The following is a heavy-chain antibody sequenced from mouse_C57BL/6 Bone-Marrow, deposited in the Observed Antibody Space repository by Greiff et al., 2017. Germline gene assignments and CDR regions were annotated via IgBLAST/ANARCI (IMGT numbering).Heavy chain of an antibody. Sequence: VQLQQPGAELVKPGASVKMSCKASGYTFTSYWITWVKQRPGQGLEWIGDIYPGSGSTNYNEKFKSKATLTVDTSSSTAYIQLSSLTSADSAVYDCARDDPCYFDVWGTGTTVTVSS. V-gene: IGHV1-55*01. CDR1: GYTFTSYW. J-gene: IGHJ1*03. CDR3: ARDDPCYFDV. CDR2: IYPGSGST.